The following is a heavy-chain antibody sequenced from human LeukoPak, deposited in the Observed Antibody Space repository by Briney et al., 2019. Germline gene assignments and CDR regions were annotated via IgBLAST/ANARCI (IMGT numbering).Heavy chain of an antibody. V-gene: IGHV3-15*01. J-gene: IGHJ6*03. CDR2: IKSKTDGGTT. Sequence: GGSLRLSCVVSGFPFTNAWMSWVRQAPGKGLEWVGRIKSKTDGGTTDYAAPVRGRFTMWKDDARSALYLQMNSLQTEDTAVYYCTPDLMDVWGKGTTVTVSS. CDR1: GFPFTNAW. CDR3: TPDLMDV.